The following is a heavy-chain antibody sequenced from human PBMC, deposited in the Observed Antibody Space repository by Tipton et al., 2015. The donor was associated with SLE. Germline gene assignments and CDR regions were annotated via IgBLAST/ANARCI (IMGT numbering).Heavy chain of an antibody. V-gene: IGHV4-39*01. J-gene: IGHJ4*02. Sequence: LRLSCTVSGGSISSSSYYWGWIRQPPGKGLEWIGSIYYSGSTYYNPSLKSRVTISVDTSKNQFSLKLSSVTAADTAVYHCASGGDFVVVAAPGAYWGQGTLVTVSS. CDR3: ASGGDFVVVAAPGAY. CDR2: IYYSGST. CDR1: GGSISSSSYY. D-gene: IGHD2-21*02.